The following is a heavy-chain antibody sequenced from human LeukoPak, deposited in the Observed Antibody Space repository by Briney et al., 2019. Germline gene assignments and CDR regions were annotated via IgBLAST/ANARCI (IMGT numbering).Heavy chain of an antibody. V-gene: IGHV1-2*02. J-gene: IGHJ4*02. CDR2: INPSSGGT. CDR3: AISTTGTTRFDY. Sequence: ASLKVSCKASGYTFTGYYMHSVRQAPGQGLEWMGWINPSSGGTNYAQKFQGRVTMTRDTSISTAYMELSRLRSDDTAVYYCAISTTGTTRFDYWGQGTLVTVSS. D-gene: IGHD1-1*01. CDR1: GYTFTGYY.